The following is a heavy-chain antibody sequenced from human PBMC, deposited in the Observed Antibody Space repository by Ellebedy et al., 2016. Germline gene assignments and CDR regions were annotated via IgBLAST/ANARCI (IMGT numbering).Heavy chain of an antibody. CDR3: ARKRTNWEYPQSPLDI. V-gene: IGHV3-7*01. CDR1: GFTFSDYW. Sequence: GGSLRLSCAASGFTFSDYWMSWVRQAPGKGLEWVADIKEDGSENSYVDSVKGRFTISRDNAKISLYLQMNSLRAEDTAVYYCARKRTNWEYPQSPLDIWGQGTMVTVSS. D-gene: IGHD7-27*01. J-gene: IGHJ3*02. CDR2: IKEDGSEN.